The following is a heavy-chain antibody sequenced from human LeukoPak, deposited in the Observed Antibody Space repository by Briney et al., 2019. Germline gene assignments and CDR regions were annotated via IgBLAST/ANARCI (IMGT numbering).Heavy chain of an antibody. V-gene: IGHV1-69*04. J-gene: IGHJ4*02. CDR1: GGTFSSYA. D-gene: IGHD3-22*01. CDR2: IIPIFGIA. CDR3: AGESRPNYYDSSGYRFDY. Sequence: SVKVSCKASGGTFSSYAISWVRQAPGQGLEWMGRIIPIFGIANYAQKFQGRVTITADKSTSAAYMELSSLRSEDTAVYYCAGESRPNYYDSSGYRFDYWGQGTLVTVSS.